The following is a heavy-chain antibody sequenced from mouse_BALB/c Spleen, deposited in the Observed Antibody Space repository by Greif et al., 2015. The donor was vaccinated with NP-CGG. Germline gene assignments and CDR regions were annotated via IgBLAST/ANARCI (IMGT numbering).Heavy chain of an antibody. CDR3: TRRTMITPGDY. D-gene: IGHD2-4*01. J-gene: IGHJ2*01. V-gene: IGHV1S81*02. CDR2: INPSNDGT. CDR1: GYTFTSYY. Sequence: ESGAELVKTGASVKLSCKASGYTFTSYYMYWVKQRPGQGLEWIGEINPSNDGTNFNEKFKSKATLTVDKSSSTAYMQLSSLPSEASAVYYCTRRTMITPGDYWGQGTTLTVSS.